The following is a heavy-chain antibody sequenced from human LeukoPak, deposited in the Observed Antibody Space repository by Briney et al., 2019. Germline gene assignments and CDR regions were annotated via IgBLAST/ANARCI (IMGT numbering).Heavy chain of an antibody. CDR1: GFTFSTYW. Sequence: PGGSLRLSCAASGFTFSTYWMHWVRQAPGKGLVWLSRINTDGSTTTYADSVKGRFTISRDNAKNTLYLQVDSLRAEDTAMYYCDRGGFGSPAVGGWGPGIIVTPSS. J-gene: IGHJ4*02. D-gene: IGHD6-13*01. V-gene: IGHV3-74*01. CDR2: INTDGSTT. CDR3: DRGGFGSPAVGG.